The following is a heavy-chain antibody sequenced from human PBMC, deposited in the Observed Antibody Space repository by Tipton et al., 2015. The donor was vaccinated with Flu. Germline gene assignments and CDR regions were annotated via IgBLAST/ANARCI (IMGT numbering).Heavy chain of an antibody. CDR1: GFTFSSYW. CDR2: IKQDGSEK. Sequence: SLRLSCAASGFTFSSYWMSWVRQAPGKGLEWVANIKQDGSEKYYVDSVKGRFTISRDNAKNSLYLQMNSLRAEDTAVYYCARGSEWDGDYYYYYGMDVWGQGTTVTVSS. V-gene: IGHV3-7*01. J-gene: IGHJ6*02. D-gene: IGHD1-26*01. CDR3: ARGSEWDGDYYYYYGMDV.